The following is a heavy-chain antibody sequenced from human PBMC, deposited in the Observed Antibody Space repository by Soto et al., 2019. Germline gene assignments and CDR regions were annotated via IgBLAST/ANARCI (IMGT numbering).Heavy chain of an antibody. J-gene: IGHJ4*02. V-gene: IGHV4-39*01. D-gene: IGHD2-15*01. CDR2: IYYSGST. Sequence: SETLSLTCTVSGGSISSSSYYWGWIRQPPGKGLEWIGSIYYSGSTYYNPSLKSRVTISRDTSKNKFSLKLTSVTAAATALYYCGKVLVGATGHTDSDSWGPGTLVTVSS. CDR1: GGSISSSSYY. CDR3: GKVLVGATGHTDSDS.